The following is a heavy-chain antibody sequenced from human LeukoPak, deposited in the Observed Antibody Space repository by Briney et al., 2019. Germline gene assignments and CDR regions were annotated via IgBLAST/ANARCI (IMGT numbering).Heavy chain of an antibody. V-gene: IGHV4-31*03. CDR1: GGSISSGGYY. J-gene: IGHJ4*02. D-gene: IGHD2-8*01. CDR2: IYYSGST. Sequence: SETLSLTCTVSGGSISSGGYYWSWIRQHPGKGLEWIGYIYYSGSTYYNPSLKRRVTISVDTSKNQFSLKLSSVTAADTAVYYCARAKDIVLMVYAPYFDYWGQGTLVTVSS. CDR3: ARAKDIVLMVYAPYFDY.